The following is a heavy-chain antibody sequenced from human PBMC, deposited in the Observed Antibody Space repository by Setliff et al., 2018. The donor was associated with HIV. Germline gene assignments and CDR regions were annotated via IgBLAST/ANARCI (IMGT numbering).Heavy chain of an antibody. CDR2: IFSSGTT. CDR1: GGSLRSYY. Sequence: SETLSLTCTVSGGSLRSYYWSWIRQSPGKGLEWIGYIFSSGTTDHNPSLKSRVTISVDTSNQQFSLKLSSVTAADTAVYYCARHYYDSSGYNWFDPWGQGTLVTSPQ. D-gene: IGHD3-22*01. V-gene: IGHV4-59*08. CDR3: ARHYYDSSGYNWFDP. J-gene: IGHJ5*02.